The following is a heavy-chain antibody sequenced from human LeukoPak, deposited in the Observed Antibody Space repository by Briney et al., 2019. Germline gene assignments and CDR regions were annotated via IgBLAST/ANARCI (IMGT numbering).Heavy chain of an antibody. J-gene: IGHJ4*02. Sequence: PSETLSLTCSVSGGSISTGDYYWAWIRQPPGRGLEWIGYIYNSGLTYYNPSLKSRVTISVDTSKNQFSLKLSSVTAADTAVYYCARDYAPPPLAAADSMGYYFDYWGQGTLVTVSS. CDR1: GGSISTGDYY. CDR2: IYNSGLT. CDR3: ARDYAPPPLAAADSMGYYFDY. V-gene: IGHV4-30-4*01. D-gene: IGHD6-13*01.